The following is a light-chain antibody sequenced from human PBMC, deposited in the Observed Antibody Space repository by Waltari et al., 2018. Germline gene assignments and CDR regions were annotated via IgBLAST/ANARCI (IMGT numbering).Light chain of an antibody. CDR2: DVN. CDR1: SSDVGGYHD. J-gene: IGLJ1*01. V-gene: IGLV2-11*01. CDR3: CSKTSGSTYI. Sequence: QADLTQPPSVSKSLGQSVTISCTGTSSDVGGYHDVSWYQQHPGTAPRLLIYDVNKRSSGVSDRFSGSKSGNTASLTISGLQTEDEADYYCCSKTSGSTYIFGDGTRLTVL.